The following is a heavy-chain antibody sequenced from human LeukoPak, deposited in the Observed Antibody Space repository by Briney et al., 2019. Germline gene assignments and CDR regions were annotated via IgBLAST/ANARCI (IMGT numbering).Heavy chain of an antibody. V-gene: IGHV1-2*02. J-gene: IGHJ3*02. CDR1: GYTFTGYY. CDR2: INPNSGGT. Sequence: ASVKVSCTASGYTFTGYYMHWVRQAPGQGLEWMGWINPNSGGTNYAQKFQGRVTMTRDTSISSAYMELSRLRSDDTAVYYCARDYTYLGYQLLYPRAFDIWGQGTMVTVSS. D-gene: IGHD2-2*02. CDR3: ARDYTYLGYQLLYPRAFDI.